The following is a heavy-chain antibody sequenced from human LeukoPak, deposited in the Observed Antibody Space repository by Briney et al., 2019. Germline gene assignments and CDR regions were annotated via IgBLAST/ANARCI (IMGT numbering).Heavy chain of an antibody. CDR3: ARDTELGSSGLDYMDV. Sequence: ASVKVSCKASGYIFTGYYLHWVRQAPGQGLEWMGWINPNTGGTNSAQSFQGRVTMTRDTSITTVYMELSRLTSDDTAVYYCARDTELGSSGLDYMDVWGKGTTVTVSS. J-gene: IGHJ6*03. D-gene: IGHD6-6*01. CDR1: GYIFTGYY. V-gene: IGHV1-2*02. CDR2: INPNTGGT.